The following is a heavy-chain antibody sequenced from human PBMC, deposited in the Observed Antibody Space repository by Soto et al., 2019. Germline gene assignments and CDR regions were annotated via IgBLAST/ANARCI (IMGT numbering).Heavy chain of an antibody. CDR3: ARAENFDFWSGYSNWVDP. CDR1: GFTFSTFA. CDR2: ITGSGSRT. V-gene: IGHV3-23*01. J-gene: IGHJ5*02. D-gene: IGHD3-3*01. Sequence: EVQLLESGGGLVQRGGSLRLSCAASGFTFSTFAMTWVRQAPGKGLEWVSGITGSGSRTYYADSVKGRFTISRDNSNNTLYLQINSLRAEDTAVYYCARAENFDFWSGYSNWVDPWGQGTLVTVSS.